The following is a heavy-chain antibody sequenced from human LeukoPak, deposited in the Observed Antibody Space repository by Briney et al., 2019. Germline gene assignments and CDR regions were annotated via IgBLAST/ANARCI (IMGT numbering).Heavy chain of an antibody. J-gene: IGHJ5*02. CDR3: AASYCGGDCFVGSGS. CDR1: GFTLSNYW. CDR2: IKQEGREK. D-gene: IGHD2-21*02. Sequence: GGSLRLSCAASGFTLSNYWMSWVRPAPGKGRGWVANIKQEGREKYCVGSGAIRCTISRDNAENLLHLEMNSLRGEDTAVYYCAASYCGGDCFVGSGSWGQGTLVTVSS. V-gene: IGHV3-7*01.